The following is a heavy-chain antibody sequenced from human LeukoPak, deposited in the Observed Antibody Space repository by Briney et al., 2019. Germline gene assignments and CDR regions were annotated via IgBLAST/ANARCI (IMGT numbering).Heavy chain of an antibody. J-gene: IGHJ4*02. Sequence: PGGSLRLSCAASGFTFSSYGMHWVRQAPGKGLEWVAFIRYDGSNKYYADSVKGRFTISRDNSKNTLYLQMNSLRAEDTAVYYCAREKIYYDILTGYYGNYYFDYWGQGTLVTVSS. D-gene: IGHD3-9*01. V-gene: IGHV3-30*02. CDR1: GFTFSSYG. CDR3: AREKIYYDILTGYYGNYYFDY. CDR2: IRYDGSNK.